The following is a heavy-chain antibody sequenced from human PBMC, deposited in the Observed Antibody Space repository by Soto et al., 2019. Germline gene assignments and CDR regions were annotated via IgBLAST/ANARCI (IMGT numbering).Heavy chain of an antibody. CDR3: AKVLTGDLDY. CDR2: ISYDENNK. Sequence: QVQLVESGGGVVQPGRSPRLSCAASGFTFSSYGMNWVRQAPGKGLEWVAVISYDENNKYYADSVKGRFTISRDNSKNTLYLQMNSLRAEDTAVYYCAKVLTGDLDYWGQGTLVTVSS. J-gene: IGHJ4*02. D-gene: IGHD7-27*01. V-gene: IGHV3-30*18. CDR1: GFTFSSYG.